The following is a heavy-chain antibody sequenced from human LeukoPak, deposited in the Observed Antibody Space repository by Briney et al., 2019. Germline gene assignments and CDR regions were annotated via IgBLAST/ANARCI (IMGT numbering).Heavy chain of an antibody. J-gene: IGHJ4*02. CDR2: IYYSGST. Sequence: SETLSLTCTVSGGSISSYYWSWIRQPPGKGLEWIGYIYYSGSTNYNPSLKSRVTISVDTSKNQFSLKLSSVTAADTAVYYCASDFWSGYYDYWGQGTLVTVSS. CDR3: ASDFWSGYYDY. V-gene: IGHV4-59*08. D-gene: IGHD3-3*01. CDR1: GGSISSYY.